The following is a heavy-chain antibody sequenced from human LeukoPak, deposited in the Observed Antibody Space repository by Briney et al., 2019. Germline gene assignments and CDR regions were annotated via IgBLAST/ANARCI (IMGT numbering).Heavy chain of an antibody. CDR3: AKTELRFLTGYYYYGMDV. V-gene: IGHV3-30-3*02. CDR2: ISYDGSNK. J-gene: IGHJ6*02. D-gene: IGHD3-3*01. CDR1: GFTFSSYA. Sequence: SGGSLRLSCAASGFTFSSYAMHWVRQAPGKGLEWVAVISYDGSNKYYADSVKGRFTISRDNSKNTLYLQMNSLRAEDTAVYYCAKTELRFLTGYYYYGMDVWGQGTTVTVSS.